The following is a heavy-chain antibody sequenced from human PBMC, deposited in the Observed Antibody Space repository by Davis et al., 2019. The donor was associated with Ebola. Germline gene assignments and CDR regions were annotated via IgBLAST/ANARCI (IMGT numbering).Heavy chain of an antibody. CDR3: ATQYSNGWFDP. CDR2: IHYSGST. Sequence: SETLSLTCTVSGGSISSHYWSWIRQSPGKGLEWIGYIHYSGSTNSNPSLKSRVTMSVDTSKNQFCLKLSSVTAADTAVYYCATQYSNGWFDPWGQGTLVTVSS. V-gene: IGHV4-59*11. D-gene: IGHD4-11*01. CDR1: GGSISSHY. J-gene: IGHJ5*02.